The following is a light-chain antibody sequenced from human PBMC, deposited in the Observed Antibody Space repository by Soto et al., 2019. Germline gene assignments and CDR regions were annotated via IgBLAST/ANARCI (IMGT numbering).Light chain of an antibody. J-gene: IGLJ2*01. Sequence: QSALTQPASVSGSPGQSITISCTGTSSDVGSYNLVSWYQQHPGKAPKLMIYEGSRRPSGVFNRFSGSKSGNTASLTISGLQAEQEADYYCCSYAGSSTYVVFGGGTKLTVL. CDR2: EGS. CDR3: CSYAGSSTYVV. CDR1: SSDVGSYNL. V-gene: IGLV2-23*01.